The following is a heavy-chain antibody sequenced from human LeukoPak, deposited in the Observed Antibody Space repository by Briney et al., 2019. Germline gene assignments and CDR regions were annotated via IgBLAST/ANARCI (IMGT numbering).Heavy chain of an antibody. CDR2: ISYYGNIK. Sequence: GGSLRLSCAASGFSFTSYNFHWVRQAPGKGLNWLGFISYYGNIKIEDSVKGRFTISRDNSKNTLYLQMNSLRAEDTAMYYCGRDFVNGAKARFDCWGQGTLVTVSS. V-gene: IGHV3-30*03. J-gene: IGHJ4*02. CDR3: GRDFVNGAKARFDC. D-gene: IGHD4/OR15-4a*01. CDR1: GFSFTSYN.